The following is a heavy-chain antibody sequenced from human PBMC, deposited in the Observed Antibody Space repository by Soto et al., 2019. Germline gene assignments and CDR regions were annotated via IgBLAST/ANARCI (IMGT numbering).Heavy chain of an antibody. CDR1: GCSIISSSYY. V-gene: IGHV4-39*01. D-gene: IGHD3-3*01. J-gene: IGHJ6*02. Sequence: SETLPLTCTVSGCSIISSSYYGGWIRQPPGKGLEWIGSIYYSGSTYYNPSLKSRVTISVDTSKNQFSLKLSSVTAADTAVYYCARHEADYYCWSPSYCYYGSDVWGQGTTVTVS. CDR2: IYYSGST. CDR3: ARHEADYYCWSPSYCYYGSDV.